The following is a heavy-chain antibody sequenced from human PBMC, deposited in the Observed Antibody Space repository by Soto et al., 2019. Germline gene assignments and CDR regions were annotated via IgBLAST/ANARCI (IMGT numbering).Heavy chain of an antibody. Sequence: EVQLLESGGGLVQPGGSLRLSCAASGFTFSSYAMSWVRQAPGKGLEWVSAISGSGGSTYYADSVKGRFTISRDNSKNTLYLQMNSLRAEDTAVYYCAKDKLTYYYDSSGRGYCDYWGQGTLVTVSS. CDR2: ISGSGGST. D-gene: IGHD3-22*01. CDR1: GFTFSSYA. CDR3: AKDKLTYYYDSSGRGYCDY. V-gene: IGHV3-23*01. J-gene: IGHJ4*02.